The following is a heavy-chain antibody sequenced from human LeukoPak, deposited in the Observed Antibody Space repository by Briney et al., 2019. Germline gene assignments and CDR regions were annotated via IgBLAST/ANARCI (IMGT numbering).Heavy chain of an antibody. Sequence: ASVKVSCKASGYTFSSYGVTWVRQAPGQGLEWMGWISGDSDSTNYAQQFQDKVTMTTDTSTNTAYLELRSQTSDDTAIYYCARGRIYYYGSGHYYPDYWGQGTLLTVSS. CDR3: ARGRIYYYGSGHYYPDY. J-gene: IGHJ4*02. CDR1: GYTFSSYG. CDR2: ISGDSDST. D-gene: IGHD3-22*01. V-gene: IGHV1-18*01.